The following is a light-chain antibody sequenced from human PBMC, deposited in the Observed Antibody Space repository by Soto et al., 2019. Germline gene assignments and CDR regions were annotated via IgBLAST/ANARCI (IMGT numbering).Light chain of an antibody. V-gene: IGKV3-20*01. CDR2: GIS. CDR3: QQYITLPHT. Sequence: ENVLTRSPGTLSLSPGERATLSCRASQSVTNNFFAWYQQRPGQAPRLLIYGISNRATGIPDRFSGSGSGTVFTLTISRLEPEDFVVYYCQQYITLPHTFGQGTKLEVK. CDR1: QSVTNNF. J-gene: IGKJ2*01.